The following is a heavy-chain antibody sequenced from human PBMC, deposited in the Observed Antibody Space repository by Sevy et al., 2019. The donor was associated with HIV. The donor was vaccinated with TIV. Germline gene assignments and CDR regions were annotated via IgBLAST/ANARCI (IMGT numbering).Heavy chain of an antibody. D-gene: IGHD1-26*01. J-gene: IGHJ4*02. CDR1: GGSISSLY. CDR3: AGENAWGRGYS. CDR2: IYYNGHI. Sequence: SETPSLTCTVSGGSISSLYWNWIRQPPGKGLEWIANIYYNGHINYNPSLKSRVTLSLDTSKNQFSLRLSSVTAADTAMYYCAGENAWGRGYSWGQGTLVTVSS. V-gene: IGHV4-59*08.